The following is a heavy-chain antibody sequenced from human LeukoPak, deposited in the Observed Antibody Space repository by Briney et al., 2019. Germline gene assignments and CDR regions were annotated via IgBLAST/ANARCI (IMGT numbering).Heavy chain of an antibody. CDR2: ISAYNGNT. V-gene: IGHV1-18*01. Sequence: ASVKVSCKASGYTFTSYGISWVRQAPEQGLEWMGWISAYNGNTNYAQKLQGRVTMTTDTSTSTAYMELRSLRSDDTAVYYCARGSSGWYAYYYGMDVWGQGTTVTVSS. CDR1: GYTFTSYG. J-gene: IGHJ6*02. CDR3: ARGSSGWYAYYYGMDV. D-gene: IGHD6-19*01.